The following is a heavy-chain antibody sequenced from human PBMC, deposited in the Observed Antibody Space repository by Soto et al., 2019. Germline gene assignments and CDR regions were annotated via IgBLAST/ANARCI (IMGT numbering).Heavy chain of an antibody. CDR1: GYSFTSYW. V-gene: IGHV5-51*01. D-gene: IGHD2-21*02. J-gene: IGHJ4*02. CDR3: ARSIVVVTALDY. CDR2: IYPGDSDT. Sequence: GVPQKDACKGCGYSFTSYWIGWVRKMPGKGLEWMGIIYPGDSDTRYSPSFQGQVTITRDTSASTAYMELSSLRSEDTAVYYCARSIVVVTALDYWGQGTLVTVSS.